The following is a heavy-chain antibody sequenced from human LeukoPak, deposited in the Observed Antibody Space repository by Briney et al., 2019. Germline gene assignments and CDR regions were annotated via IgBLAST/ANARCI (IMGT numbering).Heavy chain of an antibody. J-gene: IGHJ4*02. CDR1: GGSISSGGYY. Sequence: PSQTLSLTCTFSGGSISSGGYYWSWIRQHPGKGLEWIGYIYYSGSTYYNPSLKSRVTISVDTSKNQFSLKLSSVTAADTAVYYCASGYDSSGYYLVYWGQGTLVTVSS. CDR3: ASGYDSSGYYLVY. D-gene: IGHD3-22*01. V-gene: IGHV4-31*03. CDR2: IYYSGST.